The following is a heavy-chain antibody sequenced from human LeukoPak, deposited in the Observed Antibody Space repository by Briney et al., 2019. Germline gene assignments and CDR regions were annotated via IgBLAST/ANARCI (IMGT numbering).Heavy chain of an antibody. CDR3: ARIMSTYYDSSGCYFNEGVDWFDP. CDR2: ISAYNGNT. V-gene: IGHV1-18*01. Sequence: ASVKVSCKASGYTFTSYGISWVRQAPGQGLEWMGWISAYNGNTNYAQKLQGRVTMTTDTSTSTAYMELRSLRSDDTAVYYCARIMSTYYDSSGCYFNEGVDWFDPWGQGTLVTVSS. J-gene: IGHJ5*02. CDR1: GYTFTSYG. D-gene: IGHD3-22*01.